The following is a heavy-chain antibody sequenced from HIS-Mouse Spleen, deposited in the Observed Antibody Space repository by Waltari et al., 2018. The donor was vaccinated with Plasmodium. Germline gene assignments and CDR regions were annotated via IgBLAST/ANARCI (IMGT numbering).Heavy chain of an antibody. J-gene: IGHJ4*02. Sequence: QVTLRESGPALVKPTQTLTLTCTFSGFSLSTSGMCVSWIRQPPGKALEWLARIDWDDDKYYSTSLKTRLTISKDTSKTQVVLTMTNMDPVDTATYYCARHKKRGQLVRGYFDYWGQGTLVTVSS. CDR1: GFSLSTSGMC. CDR3: ARHKKRGQLVRGYFDY. CDR2: IDWDDDK. D-gene: IGHD6-6*01. V-gene: IGHV2-70*15.